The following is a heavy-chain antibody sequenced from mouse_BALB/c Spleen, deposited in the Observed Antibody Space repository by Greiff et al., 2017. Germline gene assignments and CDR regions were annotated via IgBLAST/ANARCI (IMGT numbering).Heavy chain of an antibody. V-gene: IGHV1-55*01. CDR2: IYPGSGST. Sequence: QVQLQQPGAELVKPGTSVKLSCKASGYNFTSYWINWVKLRPGQGLEWIGDIYPGSGSTNYNEKFKSKATLTVDTSSSTAYMQLSSLASEDSALYYCARSGERFDYWGQGTTLTVSS. CDR3: ARSGERFDY. J-gene: IGHJ2*01. CDR1: GYNFTSYW.